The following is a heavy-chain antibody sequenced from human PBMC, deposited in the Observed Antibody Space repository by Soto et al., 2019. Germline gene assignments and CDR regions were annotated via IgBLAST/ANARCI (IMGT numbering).Heavy chain of an antibody. CDR1: GYTFTSYG. Sequence: ASVKVSCKASGYTFTSYGVHWVRQAPGQRLEWMGWINAGNGNTQSSQKFQGRVTITRDTSATTAYLDLSSLRSEDTAVYYCARSGYSSGWYHWYFDLWGRGTLVTVSS. J-gene: IGHJ2*01. CDR3: ARSGYSSGWYHWYFDL. V-gene: IGHV1-3*01. CDR2: INAGNGNT. D-gene: IGHD6-19*01.